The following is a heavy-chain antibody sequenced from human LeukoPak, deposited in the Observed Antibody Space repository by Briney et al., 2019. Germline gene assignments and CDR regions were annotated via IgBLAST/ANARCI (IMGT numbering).Heavy chain of an antibody. V-gene: IGHV4-39*02. J-gene: IGHJ6*03. CDR2: IYYSGST. Sequence: SETLSLTCTVSGGSISTSGCYWGWVRQPPGKGLVWIGFIYYSGSTYYNPSLKGRVTISVDKSKNHFSLKLTSVTAADTAVYYCARTTEAHSWRTRYYDYYMDVWGKGTTVTVSS. CDR3: ARTTEAHSWRTRYYDYYMDV. D-gene: IGHD6-13*01. CDR1: GGSISTSGCY.